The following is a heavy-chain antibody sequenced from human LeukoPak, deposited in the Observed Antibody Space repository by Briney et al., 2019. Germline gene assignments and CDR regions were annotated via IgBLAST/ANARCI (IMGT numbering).Heavy chain of an antibody. CDR3: AQAEKRESGHRFQH. CDR2: ISGTGGST. V-gene: IGHV3-23*01. D-gene: IGHD3-3*01. J-gene: IGHJ1*01. Sequence: GGSLRLSCEASGFTFNNYAMNWVRQGPGEGPEWVSAISGTGGSTYYADSVKGRFTISRDNSKNTLYLQMNSLRADDTAVYYCAQAEKRESGHRFQHWGQGILVTVSS. CDR1: GFTFNNYA.